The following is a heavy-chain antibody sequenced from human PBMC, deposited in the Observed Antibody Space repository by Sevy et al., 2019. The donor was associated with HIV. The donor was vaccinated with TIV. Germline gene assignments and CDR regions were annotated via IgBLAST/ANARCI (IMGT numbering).Heavy chain of an antibody. CDR3: ARSPPVVVVPSAPSWFDP. D-gene: IGHD2-2*01. Sequence: SQTLPLTCGVHDGSFSGYYWNWIRQLPGKGLEWIGEINESGITYYNPSLKSRGTISVDTSKKQFSLKLNSVTAADTAVYFCARSPPVVVVPSAPSWFDPWGQGTLVTVSS. CDR2: INESGIT. CDR1: DGSFSGYY. J-gene: IGHJ5*02. V-gene: IGHV4-34*01.